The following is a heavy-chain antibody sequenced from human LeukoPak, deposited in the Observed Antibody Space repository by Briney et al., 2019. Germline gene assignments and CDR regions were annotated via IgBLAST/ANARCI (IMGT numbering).Heavy chain of an antibody. CDR3: AREKVYYDYVWGSYRYTTWFDP. V-gene: IGHV4-34*01. J-gene: IGHJ5*02. CDR2: INHSGST. D-gene: IGHD3-16*02. Sequence: ASETLSLTCAVYGGSFSGCYWSWIRQPPGKGLEWIGEINHSGSTNYNPSLKSRVTISVDTSKNQFSLKLSSVTAADTAVYYCAREKVYYDYVWGSYRYTTWFDPWGQGTLVTVS. CDR1: GGSFSGCY.